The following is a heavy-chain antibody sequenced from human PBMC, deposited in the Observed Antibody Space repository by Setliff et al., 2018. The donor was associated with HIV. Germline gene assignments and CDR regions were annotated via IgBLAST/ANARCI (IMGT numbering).Heavy chain of an antibody. V-gene: IGHV4-59*11. CDR1: GGSISRHY. CDR3: ARGPLDYYDSSGYLDAFDI. Sequence: SETLSLTCTVSGGSISRHYWSWIRQPPGKGLEWIGYIDYSGTTNYNPSLKSRVTISIATSKNHFSLKLTSVTAADTAVYYCARGPLDYYDSSGYLDAFDIWGQGTMVTVSS. D-gene: IGHD3-22*01. CDR2: IDYSGTT. J-gene: IGHJ3*02.